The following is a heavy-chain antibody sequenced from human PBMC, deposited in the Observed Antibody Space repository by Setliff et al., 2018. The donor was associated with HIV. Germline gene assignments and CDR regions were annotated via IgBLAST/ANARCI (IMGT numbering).Heavy chain of an antibody. CDR1: GSAFSSHQ. V-gene: IGHV3-7*01. Sequence: GGSLRLSCAASGSAFSSHQMSWVRQAPGKGLEWVAKIRQDGTDKYYVDSVKGRFTISRDNAKNSLYLQMNSLRAEDTAVYYCATVWTAGSLFYWGQGTLVTVSS. D-gene: IGHD6-13*01. CDR2: IRQDGTDK. J-gene: IGHJ4*02. CDR3: ATVWTAGSLFY.